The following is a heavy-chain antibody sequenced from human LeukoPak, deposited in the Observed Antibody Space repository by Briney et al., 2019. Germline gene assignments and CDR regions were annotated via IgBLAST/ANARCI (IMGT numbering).Heavy chain of an antibody. V-gene: IGHV1-18*04. CDR2: ISVYNDNT. CDR3: ARGVSSWYYGMDV. J-gene: IGHJ6*02. D-gene: IGHD6-13*01. CDR1: GYTFTSYY. Sequence: GASVKVSCKASGYTFTSYYMHWVRQAPGQGLGWLGWISVYNDNTYYTQKLQGRVTMTTDTSTSTAYMELGSLISDDTAVYYCARGVSSWYYGMDVWGQGTTVIVSS.